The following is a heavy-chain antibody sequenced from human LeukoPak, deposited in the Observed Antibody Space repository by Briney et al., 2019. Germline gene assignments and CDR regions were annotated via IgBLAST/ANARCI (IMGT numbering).Heavy chain of an antibody. CDR1: GFTFSNAW. Sequence: PGGSLRLSCAASGFTFSNAWMSWVRQAPGKGLEWVGRIKSKTDGGTTDYAAPVKGRFTISRHDSKNTLYLQMNSLKTEDTAVYYCTTVSYGDLYFDYWGQGTLVTVSS. J-gene: IGHJ4*02. D-gene: IGHD4-17*01. V-gene: IGHV3-15*01. CDR3: TTVSYGDLYFDY. CDR2: IKSKTDGGTT.